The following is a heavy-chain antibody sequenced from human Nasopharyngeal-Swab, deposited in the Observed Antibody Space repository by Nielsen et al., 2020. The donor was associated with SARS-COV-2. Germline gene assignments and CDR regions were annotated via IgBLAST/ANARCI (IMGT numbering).Heavy chain of an antibody. D-gene: IGHD2-2*02. J-gene: IGHJ4*02. CDR3: AHRGGYCSSTSCYTAFEFVVEYYFDY. V-gene: IGHV2-5*01. CDR2: IYWNDDK. Sequence: RQAPGKALEWLALIYWNDDKRYSPSLKSRLTITKGTSKNQVVLTMTNMDPVDTATYYCAHRGGYCSSTSCYTAFEFVVEYYFDYWGQGTLVTVSS.